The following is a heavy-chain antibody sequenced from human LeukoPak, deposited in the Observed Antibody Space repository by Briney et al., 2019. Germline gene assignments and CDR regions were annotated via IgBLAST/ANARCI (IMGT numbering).Heavy chain of an antibody. CDR2: ISYDGSNK. J-gene: IGHJ4*01. CDR1: GFTFSSYA. CDR3: ARDRDGSGSSTVYY. V-gene: IGHV3-30-3*01. D-gene: IGHD3-10*01. Sequence: PGGSLRLSCAASGFTFSSYAMHWVRQAPGRGLEWVAVISYDGSNKYYADSVKGRFTISRDNSKNTLYLQMNSLRAEDTAVYYCARDRDGSGSSTVYYWGQGTLVTVSS.